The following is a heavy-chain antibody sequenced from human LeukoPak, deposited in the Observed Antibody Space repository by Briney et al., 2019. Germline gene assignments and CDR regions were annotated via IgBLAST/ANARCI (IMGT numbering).Heavy chain of an antibody. J-gene: IGHJ6*03. CDR3: AREAMATNYYYYYYMDV. D-gene: IGHD5-24*01. CDR2: IYNSGST. Sequence: PSETLSLTCTVSGGSISSGDYYWSWIRQPPGKGLEWIGYIYNSGSTYYNPSLKSRVTISVDTSKNQFSLKLSSVTAADTAVYYCAREAMATNYYYYYYMDVWGKGTTVTVSS. V-gene: IGHV4-30-4*08. CDR1: GGSISSGDYY.